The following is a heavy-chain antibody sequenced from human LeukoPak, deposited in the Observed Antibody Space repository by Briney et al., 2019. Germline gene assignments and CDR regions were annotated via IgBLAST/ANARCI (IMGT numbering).Heavy chain of an antibody. CDR1: GGTFTSYT. J-gene: IGHJ5*02. CDR3: ARVVYYDSSGPNNWCDP. D-gene: IGHD3-22*01. Sequence: SVKVSCKASGGTFTSYTISWVRQAPGQGLEWMGGIIPIFGTANYAQKFQGRVTITTDESTSTAYMELSSLRSEDTAVYYCARVVYYDSSGPNNWCDPWGQGTLVTVSS. CDR2: IIPIFGTA. V-gene: IGHV1-69*05.